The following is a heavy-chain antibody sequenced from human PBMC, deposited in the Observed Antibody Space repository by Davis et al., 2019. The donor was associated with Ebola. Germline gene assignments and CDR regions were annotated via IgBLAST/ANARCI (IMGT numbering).Heavy chain of an antibody. Sequence: GESLKISCAASGFTFSSYWMHWVRQAPGKGLVWVSRINSDGSSTSYADSVKGRFTISRDNAKNSLYLQMNSLRAEDTAVYYCARDTIFGVVMYYYYGMDVWGQGTTVTVSS. CDR1: GFTFSSYW. CDR3: ARDTIFGVVMYYYYGMDV. J-gene: IGHJ6*02. D-gene: IGHD3-3*01. V-gene: IGHV3-74*01. CDR2: INSDGSST.